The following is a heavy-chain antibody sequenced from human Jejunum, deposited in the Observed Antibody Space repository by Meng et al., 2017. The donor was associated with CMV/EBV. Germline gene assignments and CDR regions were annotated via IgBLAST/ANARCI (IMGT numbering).Heavy chain of an antibody. CDR1: GFTFSNYW. CDR2: IRGDGIST. Sequence: SGFTFSNYWMHWVRQAPGKGLGWVSRIRGDGISTTYADSVKGRFTISRDNAKNTLYLQMNSLRAEDTAVYYCTGRGSITGATSGFDYWGQGTLVTVSS. J-gene: IGHJ4*02. V-gene: IGHV3-74*01. D-gene: IGHD1-20*01. CDR3: TGRGSITGATSGFDY.